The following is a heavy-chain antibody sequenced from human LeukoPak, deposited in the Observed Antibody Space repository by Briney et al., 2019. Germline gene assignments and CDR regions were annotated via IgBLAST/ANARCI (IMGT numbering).Heavy chain of an antibody. D-gene: IGHD2-15*01. CDR2: TSAYNGNT. Sequence: ASVKVSCKASGYTFTSYGISWVRQAPGQGLEWMGWTSAYNGNTNYAQKLQGRVTMTTDTSTSTAYMELRSLRSDDTAVYYCARGRKNYCSGGSCYLNWFDPWGQGTLVTVSS. CDR1: GYTFTSYG. V-gene: IGHV1-18*01. CDR3: ARGRKNYCSGGSCYLNWFDP. J-gene: IGHJ5*02.